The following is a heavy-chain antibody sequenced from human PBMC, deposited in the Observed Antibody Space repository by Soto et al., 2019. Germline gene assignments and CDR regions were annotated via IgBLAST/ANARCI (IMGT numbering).Heavy chain of an antibody. J-gene: IGHJ4*02. CDR1: GYTFTSYG. D-gene: IGHD4-17*01. CDR3: ARDPVDYGDYSDY. CDR2: ISAYNGNT. V-gene: IGHV1-18*01. Sequence: ASVKFSCKASGYTFTSYGISWVRQAPGQVLECMIWISAYNGNTNYXXKLQGRVXXTTDTSTSTAXMELRXLRSDDTAVYYCARDPVDYGDYSDYWCQGTLVTVSS.